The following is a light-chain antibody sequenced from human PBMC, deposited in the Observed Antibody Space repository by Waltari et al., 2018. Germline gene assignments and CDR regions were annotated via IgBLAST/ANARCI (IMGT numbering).Light chain of an antibody. CDR2: GAS. CDR3: QQYNYWPRFT. V-gene: IGKV3-15*01. CDR1: QSIRTN. Sequence: EIVMTQSPAILSVSPAERAHLPCRASQSIRTNSAWYQHKTGQAPRLRIHGASTRATGIPARFSGSVSGTEFTLTISSLQSEDFAVYYCQQYNYWPRFTFGPGTKVDIK. J-gene: IGKJ3*01.